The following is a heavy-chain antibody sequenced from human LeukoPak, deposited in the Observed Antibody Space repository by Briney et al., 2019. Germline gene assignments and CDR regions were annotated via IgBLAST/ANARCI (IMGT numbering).Heavy chain of an antibody. CDR3: ARMQVVPAAMEAGERKYYLDY. Sequence: PGGSLRLSCAASGFTFSSYSMNWVRQAPGKGLEWVSSISSSSSYIYYADSVKGRFTISRDNAKNSLYLQMNSLRAEDTAVYYCARMQVVPAAMEAGERKYYLDYWGQGTLVTVSS. J-gene: IGHJ4*02. CDR1: GFTFSSYS. D-gene: IGHD2-2*01. V-gene: IGHV3-21*01. CDR2: ISSSSSYI.